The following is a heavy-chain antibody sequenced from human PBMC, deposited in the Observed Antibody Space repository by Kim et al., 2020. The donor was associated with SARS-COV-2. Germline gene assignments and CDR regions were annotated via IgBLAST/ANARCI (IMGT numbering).Heavy chain of an antibody. Sequence: ASVKVSCKASGYTFTNYPVHWVRQAPGQGLQWMGIINIKSVFTAYAQKFRARVTMTRDTSTSTVYMELSYLRSDDTAVYYCVRDPCPGDSCFNWFDPWGQGTLVTVSS. CDR3: VRDPCPGDSCFNWFDP. CDR1: GYTFTNYP. D-gene: IGHD2-8*02. J-gene: IGHJ5*02. CDR2: INIKSVFT. V-gene: IGHV1-46*01.